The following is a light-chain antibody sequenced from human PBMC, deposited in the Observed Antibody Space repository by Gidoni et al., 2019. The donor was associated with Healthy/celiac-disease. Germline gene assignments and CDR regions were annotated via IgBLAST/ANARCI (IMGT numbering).Light chain of an antibody. V-gene: IGLV3-1*01. CDR3: QAWDSSTYVV. Sequence: SYELTQPPSVSVSPGQTASITCSGDKLGDKYACWYQQKPGQSPVLVIYQDSKRPSGIPERFSGSNSGNTATLTISGTQAMDEADYYCQAWDSSTYVVFSGGTKLTVL. CDR1: KLGDKY. CDR2: QDS. J-gene: IGLJ2*01.